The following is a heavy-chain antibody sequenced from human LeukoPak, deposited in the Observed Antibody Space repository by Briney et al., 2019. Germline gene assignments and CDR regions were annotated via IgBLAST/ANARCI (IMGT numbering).Heavy chain of an antibody. Sequence: QAGGSLRLSCAASGFSVSKTYMNWVRQAPGKGPEWVSVIRSGGDTQYADSVKGRFTVSRDDFKNTLYLQMNSLRAEDTAVYYCARDGPGYWGQGTLVTVSS. J-gene: IGHJ4*02. V-gene: IGHV3-53*01. CDR1: GFSVSKTY. CDR3: ARDGPGY. CDR2: IRSGGDT.